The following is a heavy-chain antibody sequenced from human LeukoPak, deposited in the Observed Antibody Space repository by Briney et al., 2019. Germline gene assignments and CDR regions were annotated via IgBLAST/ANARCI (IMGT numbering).Heavy chain of an antibody. D-gene: IGHD5-18*01. Sequence: GGSLRLSCVASGFTFRSYAMTWVRQAPGEGLEWVSGISGSGGSTYYADSVTGRLTISRDNSKNTLYLQMNSLRAEDTAVYYCFGYPEYFQHWGQGTLVTVSS. CDR2: ISGSGGST. V-gene: IGHV3-23*01. CDR3: FGYPEYFQH. CDR1: GFTFRSYA. J-gene: IGHJ1*01.